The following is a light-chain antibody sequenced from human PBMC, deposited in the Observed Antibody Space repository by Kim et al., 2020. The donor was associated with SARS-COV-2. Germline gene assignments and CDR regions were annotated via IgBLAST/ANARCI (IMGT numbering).Light chain of an antibody. J-gene: IGLJ2*01. CDR3: GSWDDGLTVGV. CDR1: ASNVGNSH. Sequence: GQEVTISCSGTASNVGNSHVSWYQQLPRRAPKLLIYDNTQRPSEVPGRFSASKSGSSATLKITGLRPEDEADYYCGSWDDGLTVGVFGGGTQLTVL. V-gene: IGLV1-51*01. CDR2: DNT.